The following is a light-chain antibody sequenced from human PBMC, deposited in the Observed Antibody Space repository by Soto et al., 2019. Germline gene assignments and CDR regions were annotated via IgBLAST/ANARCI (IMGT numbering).Light chain of an antibody. Sequence: QSALTQPASVSGLPGQSIAIACTGTSSDISGYNFVSWYQQHPGTAPKLQIYDVGNRPSGVSNRFSGSKSGNTASLTISGLQAEDEAHYYCNSYRTVSTYVFGTGTKVTVL. J-gene: IGLJ1*01. CDR2: DVG. V-gene: IGLV2-14*01. CDR3: NSYRTVSTYV. CDR1: SSDISGYNF.